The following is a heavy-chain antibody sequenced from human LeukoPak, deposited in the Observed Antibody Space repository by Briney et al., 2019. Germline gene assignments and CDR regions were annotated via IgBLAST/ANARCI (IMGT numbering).Heavy chain of an antibody. V-gene: IGHV4-31*03. CDR1: GGSISSGGYY. CDR3: ARDRDGISTDHYYYYGMDV. CDR2: IYYSGST. Sequence: PSETLSLTCTVSGGSISSGGYYWSWIRQHPGKGLEWIGYIYYSGSTYYNPSLKSRVTISVDTSKNQFSLKLSSVTAADTAVYYCARDRDGISTDHYYYYGMDVWGQGTTVTVSS. D-gene: IGHD2-15*01. J-gene: IGHJ6*02.